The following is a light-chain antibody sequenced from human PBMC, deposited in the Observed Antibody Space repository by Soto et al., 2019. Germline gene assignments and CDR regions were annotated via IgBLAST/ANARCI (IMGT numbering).Light chain of an antibody. CDR2: GAS. CDR1: QSVSRY. V-gene: IGKV3-20*01. J-gene: IGKJ4*01. CDR3: QQYGTLPLT. Sequence: DIVLTQSPATLSLSPGERATLSCRASQSVSRYLAWYQQKPGQAPRLLIFGASSRATGIPDRFSGSGSGTDFTLTISRLEPEDFAVFYCQQYGTLPLTFGGGTKVDIK.